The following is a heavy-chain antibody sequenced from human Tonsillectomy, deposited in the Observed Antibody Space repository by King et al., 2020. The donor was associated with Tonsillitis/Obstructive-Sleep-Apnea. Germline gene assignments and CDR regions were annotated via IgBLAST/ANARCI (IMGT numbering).Heavy chain of an antibody. V-gene: IGHV1-46*01. J-gene: IGHJ4*02. CDR1: GYTFTRFY. CDR2: INPSSGST. D-gene: IGHD5-12*01. CDR3: ARDDVVARYIDS. Sequence: VQLVESGAEVRKPGASVKVSCKASGYTFTRFYIHWVRQARGQGLEWMGIINPSSGSTTYAQKFQGRVTTTRDTSTSTVYMELSSLRSEDTAVYYCARDDVVARYIDSWGQGTLVTVSS.